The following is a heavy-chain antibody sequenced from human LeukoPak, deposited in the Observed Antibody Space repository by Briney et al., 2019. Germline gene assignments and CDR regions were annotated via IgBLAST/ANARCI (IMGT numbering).Heavy chain of an antibody. Sequence: GGSLRLSCAASGFTFSDYYMSWIRQAPGKGLEWVSYISSSGSTIYYADSVKGRFTISRDNSKNTLYLQMNSLRAEDTAVYYCARDRVGATTYYGMDVWGQGTTVTVSS. V-gene: IGHV3-11*04. CDR2: ISSSGSTI. CDR1: GFTFSDYY. CDR3: ARDRVGATTYYGMDV. D-gene: IGHD1-26*01. J-gene: IGHJ6*02.